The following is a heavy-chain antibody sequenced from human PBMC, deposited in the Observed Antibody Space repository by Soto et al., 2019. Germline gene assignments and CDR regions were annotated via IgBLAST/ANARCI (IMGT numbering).Heavy chain of an antibody. CDR3: ARAGISQAAAGSLDCCPIDS. Sequence: EVQLVESGGGLVQPGGSLRLSCAASGFTVSSNYMSWVRQAPGKGLERVSIIYSGGTTYYADSVKGRFTISRDNSKNPLYLKMNSLRAEDTAVYYCARAGISQAAAGSLDCCPIDSWGQGTLVTVSS. V-gene: IGHV3-66*01. CDR1: GFTVSSNY. CDR2: IYSGGTT. D-gene: IGHD6-13*01. J-gene: IGHJ4*02.